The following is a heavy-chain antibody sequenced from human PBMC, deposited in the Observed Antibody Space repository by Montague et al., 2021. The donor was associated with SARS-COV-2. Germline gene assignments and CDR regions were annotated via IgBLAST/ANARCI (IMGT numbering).Heavy chain of an antibody. CDR2: ISYDGINK. D-gene: IGHD1-26*01. CDR3: ARMIGGSYFGAFDL. V-gene: IGHV3-30*04. CDR1: GFTFSSYA. Sequence: SLSLSCSASGFTFSSYAMHWVRQAPGKGLEWVAVISYDGINKYYADSVRGRFTISRDNSKNTLYLQMSSLRAGDTAVYYCARMIGGSYFGAFDLWGQGTMVTVSS. J-gene: IGHJ3*01.